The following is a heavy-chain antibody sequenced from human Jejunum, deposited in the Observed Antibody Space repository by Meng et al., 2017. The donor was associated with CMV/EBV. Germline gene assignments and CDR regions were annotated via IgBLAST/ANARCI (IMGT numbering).Heavy chain of an antibody. CDR3: AKSTRGYYDSTGYFES. Sequence: FTFDVYAMHWVRQAPGKGLEWVSGISWNSCAIGYADSMKGRFTISRDNAKNSLYLQLNSLRSEDTAFYYCAKSTRGYYDSTGYFESWGQGTLVTVSS. V-gene: IGHV3-9*01. D-gene: IGHD3-22*01. CDR1: FTFDVYA. CDR2: ISWNSCAI. J-gene: IGHJ4*02.